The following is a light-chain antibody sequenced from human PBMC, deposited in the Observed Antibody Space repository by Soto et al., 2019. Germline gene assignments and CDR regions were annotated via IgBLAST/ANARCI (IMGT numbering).Light chain of an antibody. V-gene: IGLV1-40*01. CDR3: SSYTSSNTFYV. Sequence: QSVLAQPPSVSGAPGQRVTISCSGSASNIGAGFDVHWYQQIRGGVPRLLIFANNNRPSGVSNRFSGSKSGNTASLTISGLQAEDEADYYCSSYTSSNTFYVFGTGTKVTVL. CDR2: ANN. CDR1: ASNIGAGFD. J-gene: IGLJ1*01.